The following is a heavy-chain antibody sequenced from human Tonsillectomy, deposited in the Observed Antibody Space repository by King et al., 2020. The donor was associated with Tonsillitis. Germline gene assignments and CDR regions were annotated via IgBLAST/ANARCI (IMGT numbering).Heavy chain of an antibody. J-gene: IGHJ4*02. CDR3: AREDYGDYYFDY. D-gene: IGHD4-17*01. V-gene: IGHV3-48*01. Sequence: VQLVESGGGLVQPGGSLRLSCAASGFTFSSYSMNWVRQAPGKGLEWVSCISSSSSTIYYADSVKGRFTISRDNAKNSLYLQMNSLRAEDTAVDYCAREDYGDYYFDYWGQGTLVTVSS. CDR1: GFTFSSYS. CDR2: ISSSSSTI.